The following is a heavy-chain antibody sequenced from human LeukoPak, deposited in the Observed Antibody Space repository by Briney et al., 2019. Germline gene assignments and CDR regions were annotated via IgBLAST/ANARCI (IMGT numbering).Heavy chain of an antibody. CDR1: GYTFTSYY. CDR3: ARHPRSPYYYYSSAYYRGGWFDP. V-gene: IGHV1-46*01. Sequence: ASVKVSCKASGYTFTSYYMHWVRQAPGQGLEWMGIINPSGGSTSYAQKFQGRVTMTRDTSTSTVYMELSSLRSEDTAVYYCARHPRSPYYYYSSAYYRGGWFDPWGQGTLVTVSS. J-gene: IGHJ5*02. CDR2: INPSGGST. D-gene: IGHD3-22*01.